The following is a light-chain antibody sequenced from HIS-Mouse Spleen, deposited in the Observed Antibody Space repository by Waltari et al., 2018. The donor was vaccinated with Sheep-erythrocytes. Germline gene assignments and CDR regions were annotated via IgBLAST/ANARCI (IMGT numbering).Light chain of an antibody. J-gene: IGLJ2*01. V-gene: IGLV1-47*01. Sequence: QSVLTHPPSAPGTPGQRATLSCSGSSINIGSNYVSWYHHRPETPPKLLIYWNNQRPSGVPDRFSGSKSGTSASLAISVLRSEDEADYYCAAWDDSLSGHVVFGGGTKLTVL. CDR1: SINIGSNY. CDR3: AAWDDSLSGHVV. CDR2: WNN.